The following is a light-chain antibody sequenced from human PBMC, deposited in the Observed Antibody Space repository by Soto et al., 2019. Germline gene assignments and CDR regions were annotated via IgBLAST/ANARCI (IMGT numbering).Light chain of an antibody. CDR3: LQQNTYPWT. J-gene: IGKJ1*01. CDR1: QGITKY. CDR2: DAY. V-gene: IGKV1-17*01. Sequence: DIQMTQSPSSLSAYVGDRVTITFRASQGITKYLGWNQQKPGKAPKRLIHDAYTLHSGVPSRFSGSGSGTEFSLILSSLQPEDFATYYCLQQNTYPWTFGQGTKVEIK.